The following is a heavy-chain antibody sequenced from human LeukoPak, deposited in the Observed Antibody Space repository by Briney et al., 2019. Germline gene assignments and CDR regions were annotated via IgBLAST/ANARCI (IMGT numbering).Heavy chain of an antibody. J-gene: IGHJ6*04. CDR3: ARYCSGGSCYSGYGMDV. CDR2: ISHSGST. CDR1: GGSFSGYY. V-gene: IGHV4-34*01. D-gene: IGHD2-15*01. Sequence: SETLSLTCAVYGGSFSGYYWSWIRQPPGKGLEGIGEISHSGSTNYNPSLKSRVAISVDTSKNQFSLKLSSVTAADTAVYYCARYCSGGSCYSGYGMDVWGKGTTVTVSS.